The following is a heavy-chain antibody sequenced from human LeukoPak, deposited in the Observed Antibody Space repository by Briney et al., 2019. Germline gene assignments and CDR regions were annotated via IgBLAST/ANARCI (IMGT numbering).Heavy chain of an antibody. D-gene: IGHD6-13*01. V-gene: IGHV4-34*01. CDR1: GGSFSGYY. Sequence: SETLSLTCAVYGGSFSGYYWSWVRQPPGKGLEWIGEINHSGSTNYNPSLKSRVTISVDTSKNQFSLKLSSVTAADTAVYYCARGGSSWYRDAFDIWGQGTMVTVSS. CDR2: INHSGST. J-gene: IGHJ3*02. CDR3: ARGGSSWYRDAFDI.